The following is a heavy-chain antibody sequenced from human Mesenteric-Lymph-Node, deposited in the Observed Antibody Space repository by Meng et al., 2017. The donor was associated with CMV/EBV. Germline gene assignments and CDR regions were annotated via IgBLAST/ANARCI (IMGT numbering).Heavy chain of an antibody. D-gene: IGHD3-9*01. CDR2: IRYDGSAK. Sequence: GGSLRLSCAASGFTFSSFGIHWVRQAPGKGLEWVTFIRYDGSAKYYADSVKGRFTISRDNSKNTLYLHMNSLRAEDTAMYYCAKDGLTGWNPFEYWGQGTLVTVSS. CDR3: AKDGLTGWNPFEY. CDR1: GFTFSSFG. J-gene: IGHJ4*02. V-gene: IGHV3-30*02.